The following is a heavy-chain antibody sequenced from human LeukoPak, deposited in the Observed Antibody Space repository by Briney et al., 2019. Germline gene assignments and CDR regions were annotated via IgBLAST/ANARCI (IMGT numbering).Heavy chain of an antibody. CDR1: GYTFTGYF. CDR3: ARVHATGYFSLDLGY. CDR2: IKPNTGGT. J-gene: IGHJ4*02. Sequence: ASVRVSCKASGYTFTGYFMHWVRQAPGQGLDWMAWIKPNTGGTKYAQKFQGRVTMTRDTSIGTAYMELSTVTSDDTAVYFCARVHATGYFSLDLGYWGQGTLVTVSS. V-gene: IGHV1-2*02. D-gene: IGHD3-9*01.